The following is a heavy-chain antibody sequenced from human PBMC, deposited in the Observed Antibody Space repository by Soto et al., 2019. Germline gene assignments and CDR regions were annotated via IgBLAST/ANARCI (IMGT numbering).Heavy chain of an antibody. CDR2: IKEDGSEK. CDR3: ARGAGIGDY. CDR1: GFTFSSYW. J-gene: IGHJ4*02. V-gene: IGHV3-7*04. Sequence: EVQLVESGGDLVQPGGSLRLSCAAYGFTFSSYWMSWVRQAPGKGLEWLANIKEDGSEKYYVDSVKGRFTISRDNAKNSMYLQVNGLRAEETAVYYCARGAGIGDYWGQGTLVTVSS. D-gene: IGHD3-16*01.